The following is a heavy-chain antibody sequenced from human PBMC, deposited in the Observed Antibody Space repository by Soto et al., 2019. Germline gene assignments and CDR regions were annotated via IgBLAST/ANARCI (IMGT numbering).Heavy chain of an antibody. CDR1: EFTFSNYW. CDR3: VREVFTMIGGSGMDV. Sequence: EVQVVESGGGLAQPGGSLRLSCAASEFTFSNYWIHWVRQAPGKGLVWVSRISSDGSSMRYADSVKGRFTTSRDNAKNTAELQMNSLRADDTAVYYCVREVFTMIGGSGMDVWGQGTTVTVSS. V-gene: IGHV3-74*01. J-gene: IGHJ6*02. D-gene: IGHD3-10*02. CDR2: ISSDGSSM.